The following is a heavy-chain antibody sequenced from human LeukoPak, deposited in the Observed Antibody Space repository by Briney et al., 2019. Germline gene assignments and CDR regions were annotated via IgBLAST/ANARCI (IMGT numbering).Heavy chain of an antibody. J-gene: IGHJ6*04. CDR2: ISSSSRFI. CDR1: GFTFSSYS. Sequence: GGSLRLSCAASGFTFSSYSMNWVRQAPGKGLEWVSSISSSSRFIYYADSVKGRFTISRDNAKNSLYLQMNSLRAEDTAVYYCAELGITMIGGVWGKGTTVTISS. V-gene: IGHV3-21*01. D-gene: IGHD3-10*02. CDR3: AELGITMIGGV.